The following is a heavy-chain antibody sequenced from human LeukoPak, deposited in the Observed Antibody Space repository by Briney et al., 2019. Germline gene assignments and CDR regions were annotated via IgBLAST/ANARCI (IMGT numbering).Heavy chain of an antibody. D-gene: IGHD1-26*01. Sequence: SETLSLTCTVSGGSISSYYWSWIRQTPGKGLEWIGYISYTGSANYNPSLKSRVTISVDTSKNKFSLKLSSVTAADTAVYYCAGRVGDSAFDIWGPGTMVTVSS. V-gene: IGHV4-59*08. CDR3: AGRVGDSAFDI. CDR1: GGSISSYY. J-gene: IGHJ3*02. CDR2: ISYTGSA.